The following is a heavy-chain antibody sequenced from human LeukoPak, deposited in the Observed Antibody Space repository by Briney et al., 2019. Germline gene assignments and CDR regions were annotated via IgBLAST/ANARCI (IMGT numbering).Heavy chain of an antibody. V-gene: IGHV3-53*01. CDR2: IYSGGST. Sequence: GGSLRLSCAASGFTVSSNYMSWVRQAPGKGLEWVSVIYSGGSTYYADSVKGRFTISRDNDKKSLYLQMSSLRVEDTAVYYCATHGCGNCHWHPFDIWGQGTKVTVSS. D-gene: IGHD2-21*02. CDR3: ATHGCGNCHWHPFDI. J-gene: IGHJ3*02. CDR1: GFTVSSNY.